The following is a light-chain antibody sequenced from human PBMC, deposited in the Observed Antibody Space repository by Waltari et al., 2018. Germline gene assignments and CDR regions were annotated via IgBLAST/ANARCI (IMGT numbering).Light chain of an antibody. Sequence: DIQMTQSPSTLSASVGHRVTITCRASQSLSNWLAWYQQKPGKAPKVLIYKASTLESGVPSRFSGSGSGTEFTLTISSLQPDDCATYYCQQYRNLWTFGQGTKVEIK. V-gene: IGKV1-5*03. CDR3: QQYRNLWT. CDR2: KAS. J-gene: IGKJ1*01. CDR1: QSLSNW.